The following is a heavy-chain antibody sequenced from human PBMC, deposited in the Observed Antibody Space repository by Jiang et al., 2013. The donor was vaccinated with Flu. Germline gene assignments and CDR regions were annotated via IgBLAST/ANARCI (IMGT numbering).Heavy chain of an antibody. CDR3: ARDAGLGRRFLEWLFAFDI. D-gene: IGHD3-3*01. Sequence: ETLSLTCTVSGGSISSYYWSWIRQPPGKGLEWIGYIYYSGSTNYNPSLKSRVTISVDTSKNQFSLKLSSVTAADTAVYYCARDAGLGRRFLEWLFAFDIWGQGTMVTVSS. V-gene: IGHV4-59*01. J-gene: IGHJ3*02. CDR1: GGSISSYY. CDR2: IYYSGST.